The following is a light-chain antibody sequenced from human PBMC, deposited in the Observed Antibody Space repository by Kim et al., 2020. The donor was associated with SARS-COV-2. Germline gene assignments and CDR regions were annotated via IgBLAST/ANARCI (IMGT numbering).Light chain of an antibody. CDR2: GVT. Sequence: QSALTQPPSASGSPGQSVTISCTGTSNDVGDNKFVSWYQQHPGKAPKVLIYGVTQRPSGVPDRFSGSKSGNTASLTVSGLQPQDEADYYCSSYAGSRFIFGTGTKVTVL. J-gene: IGLJ1*01. CDR1: SNDVGDNKF. V-gene: IGLV2-8*01. CDR3: SSYAGSRFI.